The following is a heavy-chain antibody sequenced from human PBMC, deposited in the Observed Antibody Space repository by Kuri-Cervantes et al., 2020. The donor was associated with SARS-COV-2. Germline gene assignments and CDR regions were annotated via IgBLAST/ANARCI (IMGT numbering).Heavy chain of an antibody. V-gene: IGHV1-8*01. J-gene: IGHJ4*02. CDR2: MNPNSGIA. Sequence: ASVKVSCKASGYTFTSYDINWVRQATGQGLEWMGWMNPNSGIAGYAQKFQGRVTLTRDTSIGTAYMELSSLRSEDTAVYYCAFVPPSSTHCDYWGQGTLVTVSS. D-gene: IGHD6-6*01. CDR3: AFVPPSSTHCDY. CDR1: GYTFTSYD.